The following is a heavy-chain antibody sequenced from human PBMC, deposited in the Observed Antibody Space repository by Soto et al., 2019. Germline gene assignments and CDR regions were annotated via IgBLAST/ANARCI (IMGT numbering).Heavy chain of an antibody. CDR1: ESTFMNYD. CDR3: VRIVSSGTLKCFDF. V-gene: IGHV1-8*01. D-gene: IGHD1-1*01. J-gene: IGHJ5*01. CDR2: MNPNSGNT. Sequence: DSVKVSCKASESTFMNYDISWVRQATGQGLEWMGWMNPNSGNTGYALKFQGRVSMTRNTSIYTVYLELSSLASDDTAVYYCVRIVSSGTLKCFDFSCQGILVSGS.